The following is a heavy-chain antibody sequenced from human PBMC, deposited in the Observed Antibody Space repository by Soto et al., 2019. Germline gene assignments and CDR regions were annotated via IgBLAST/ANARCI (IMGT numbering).Heavy chain of an antibody. CDR1: GDTFNFYS. CDR2: VNPIVSMS. V-gene: IGHV1-69*02. CDR3: ASSYGSGFRAFDY. D-gene: IGHD3-10*01. Sequence: QVQLVQSGAEVKRPGSSVKVSCKASGDTFNFYSINWVRQAPGLGLEWMGRVNPIVSMSNYAQKFQGRVTXTXDXXTSTASRELSSLRSDDTAIYYCASSYGSGFRAFDYWGQGALVTVYS. J-gene: IGHJ4*02.